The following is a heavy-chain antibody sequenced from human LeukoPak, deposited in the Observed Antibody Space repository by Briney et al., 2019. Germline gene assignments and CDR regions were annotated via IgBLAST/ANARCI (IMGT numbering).Heavy chain of an antibody. J-gene: IGHJ4*02. D-gene: IGHD6-19*01. CDR3: ATTQWLAPPPDS. Sequence: PGGSLRLSCAASGFTFSKYWMLWVRQAPGKGLESVSRINTDGTVTTYADSVKGRFTVSRDNADNTMFLQMNSVRGEDTAVYDWATTQWLAPPPDSWGQGTPVTVSS. CDR2: INTDGTVT. V-gene: IGHV3-74*01. CDR1: GFTFSKYW.